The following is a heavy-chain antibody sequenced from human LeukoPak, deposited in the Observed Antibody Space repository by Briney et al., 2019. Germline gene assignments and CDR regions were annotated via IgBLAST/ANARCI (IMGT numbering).Heavy chain of an antibody. CDR2: INPNSGGT. CDR3: ARGGDFWSGLSYWFDP. V-gene: IGHV1-2*02. CDR1: GYTFTGYY. D-gene: IGHD3-3*01. Sequence: GASVKVSCKASGYTFTGYYMHWVRQAPGQGLEWMGWINPNSGGTNYAQKFQGRVTMTRDTSISTAYMELSRLRSDDTAVYYCARGGDFWSGLSYWFDPWGQGTLVTVSS. J-gene: IGHJ5*02.